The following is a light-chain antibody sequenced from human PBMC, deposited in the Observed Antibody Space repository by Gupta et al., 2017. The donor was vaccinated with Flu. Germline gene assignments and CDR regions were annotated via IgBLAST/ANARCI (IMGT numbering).Light chain of an antibody. CDR2: KSS. Sequence: VTLGQPASISCRSSQSRVHSDGNTYLSWIQQRPGQPPRLLIYKSSNRGSGVPDRFSGSGAGTDFTLKISSVEAEDVGVYYCMQAKQFPSTFGQGTKMEIK. CDR3: MQAKQFPST. J-gene: IGKJ2*01. V-gene: IGKV2-24*01. CDR1: QSRVHSDGNTY.